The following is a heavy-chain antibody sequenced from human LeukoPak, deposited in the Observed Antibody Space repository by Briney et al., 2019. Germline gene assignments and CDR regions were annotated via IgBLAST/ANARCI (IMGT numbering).Heavy chain of an antibody. CDR1: GGSISSSSYY. J-gene: IGHJ4*02. Sequence: SETLSLTCTVSGGSISSSSYYWGWIRQPPGKGLEWVGSIYYSGSTYYNPSLKSRVTISVDTSKNRFSLKLSSVTAADTAVYYCATSIVVVPAASSYWGQGTLVTVSS. D-gene: IGHD2-2*01. CDR3: ATSIVVVPAASSY. V-gene: IGHV4-39*01. CDR2: IYYSGST.